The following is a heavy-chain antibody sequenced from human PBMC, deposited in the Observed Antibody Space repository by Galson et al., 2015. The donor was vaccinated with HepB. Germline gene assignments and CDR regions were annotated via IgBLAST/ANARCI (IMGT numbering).Heavy chain of an antibody. V-gene: IGHV4-59*01. CDR1: GGFISIYY. J-gene: IGHJ4*02. D-gene: IGHD2-15*01. CDR2: VHYPRTT. Sequence: ETLSLPCPVSGGFISIYYWGWIRQPPGKTLEWIGYVHYPRTTNYRPSLKSRVTVSLAMSKNHFFLKLNSVTAADTAVDYCARERTYCSGGSCDLAFDYWGPGMLVTVSS. CDR3: ARERTYCSGGSCDLAFDY.